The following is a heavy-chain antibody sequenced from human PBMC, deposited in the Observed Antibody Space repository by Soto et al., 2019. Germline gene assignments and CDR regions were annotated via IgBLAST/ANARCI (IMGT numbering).Heavy chain of an antibody. V-gene: IGHV3-30-3*01. CDR2: ISYDGSNK. CDR3: ASLAVAGSFDDALDI. CDR1: GFTFSSYA. D-gene: IGHD6-19*01. Sequence: QVQLVESGGGVVQPGRSLRLSCAASGFTFSSYAMHWVRQAPGKGLEWVAVISYDGSNKYYADSVKGRFTISRDNSKNTLYLQMNSLRAEDTAVYYCASLAVAGSFDDALDISGQGTMVTVSS. J-gene: IGHJ3*02.